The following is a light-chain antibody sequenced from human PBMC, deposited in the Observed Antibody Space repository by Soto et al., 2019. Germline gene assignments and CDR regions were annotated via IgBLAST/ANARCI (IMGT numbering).Light chain of an antibody. V-gene: IGKV3-11*01. J-gene: IGKJ4*01. Sequence: EIVLTQSPATPSLSPGERATLSCRASQNVRSYLAWYQQKPGQAPRLLIYDAFKRATGIPARFSGSGSGTDFTLTISSLEPEDFAVYYCQQRSNWPLTFGGGTDVEIK. CDR1: QNVRSY. CDR3: QQRSNWPLT. CDR2: DAF.